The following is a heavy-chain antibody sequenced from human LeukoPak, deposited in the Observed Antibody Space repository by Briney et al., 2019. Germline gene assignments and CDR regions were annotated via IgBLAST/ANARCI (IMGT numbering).Heavy chain of an antibody. CDR1: GYTFTSYA. CDR3: AREPQLNYGDYEPHLDY. D-gene: IGHD4-17*01. J-gene: IGHJ4*02. CDR2: INVGNGNT. Sequence: ASVKVSCKASGYTFTSYAMHWVRQAPGQRLEWMGWINVGNGNTKYSQKFQGRVTITRDTSATTAYMELSSLRSEDTAVYYCAREPQLNYGDYEPHLDYWGQGTLVTVSS. V-gene: IGHV1-3*01.